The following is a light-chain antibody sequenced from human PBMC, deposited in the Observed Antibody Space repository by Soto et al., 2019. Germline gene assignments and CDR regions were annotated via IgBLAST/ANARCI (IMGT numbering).Light chain of an antibody. V-gene: IGLV2-14*01. CDR2: EVS. CDR3: SSYPSTFGL. Sequence: QSALTQPASVSGSPGQSITISCTGTSSDVGSYNYVSWYQQHPGKAPKLMIYEVSNRPSGVSNRFSGSKSGNTASLTISGLQAEDDAYYYCSSYPSTFGLFGGGTQLTVL. CDR1: SSDVGSYNY. J-gene: IGLJ3*02.